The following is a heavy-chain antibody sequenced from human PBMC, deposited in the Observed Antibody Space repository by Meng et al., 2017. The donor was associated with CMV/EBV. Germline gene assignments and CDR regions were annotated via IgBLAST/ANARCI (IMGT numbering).Heavy chain of an antibody. D-gene: IGHD4-23*01. Sequence: GGSLRLSCAASGFTFDAYAMHWVRQAPGKGLEWVSGISWNSGSIGYADSVKGRFTISRDNAKNSLYLQMNSLRAEDTAWYYCANRRVRATWPENYFDYWGQGTLVTVSS. V-gene: IGHV3-9*01. CDR1: GFTFDAYA. CDR3: ANRRVRATWPENYFDY. J-gene: IGHJ4*02. CDR2: ISWNSGSI.